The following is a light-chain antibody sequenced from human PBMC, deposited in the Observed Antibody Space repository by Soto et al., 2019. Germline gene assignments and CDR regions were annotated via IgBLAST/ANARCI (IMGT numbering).Light chain of an antibody. CDR1: SSDVGGYNY. CDR3: SSYRSSSTFVV. Sequence: ALTQPASVSGSPGQSITISCTGTSSDVGGYNYVSWYQQHPGKAPKLMIYDVTNRPSGVSNRFSGSKSGNTASLTISGLQAEDEADYYCSSYRSSSTFVVFGGGTKLTVL. V-gene: IGLV2-14*01. J-gene: IGLJ2*01. CDR2: DVT.